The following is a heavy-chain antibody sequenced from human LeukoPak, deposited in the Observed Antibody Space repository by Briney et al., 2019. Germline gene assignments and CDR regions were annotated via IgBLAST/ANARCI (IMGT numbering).Heavy chain of an antibody. J-gene: IGHJ3*01. V-gene: IGHV3-53*01. Sequence: GGSLRLSCAASGFTVSSYSMSWVRQAPGKGLKWVSIFYSGGNTYSADSVKGRFTISRDNSRNTLDLQMNSLRAEDTAVYYCARHRAYGFDFWGQGTLVTVSS. CDR1: GFTVSSYS. CDR3: ARHRAYGFDF. CDR2: FYSGGNT.